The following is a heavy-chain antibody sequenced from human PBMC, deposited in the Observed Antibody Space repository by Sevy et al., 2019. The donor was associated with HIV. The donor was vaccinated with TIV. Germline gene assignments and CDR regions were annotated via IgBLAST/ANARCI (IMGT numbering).Heavy chain of an antibody. CDR2: IYSGGST. CDR3: ASGYSSSGAFDY. D-gene: IGHD6-13*01. Sequence: GGSLRLSCAASGFTVSSNYMSWVRQAPGKGLEWVSVIYSGGSTYYADSVKGRFTNSRDNSKNTLYLQMNSLKAEDTAVYYCASGYSSSGAFDYWGQGTLVTVSS. V-gene: IGHV3-53*01. J-gene: IGHJ4*02. CDR1: GFTVSSNY.